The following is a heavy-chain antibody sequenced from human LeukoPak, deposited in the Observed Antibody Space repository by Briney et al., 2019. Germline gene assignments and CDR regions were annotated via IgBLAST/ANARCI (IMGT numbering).Heavy chain of an antibody. Sequence: PGGSLRLSCAAPGFTVSSNYMSWVRQAPGKGLEWFSVSYSGCSTYYADSVTGRFTISRDKSKNTLYLQMNSLRAEDTAVYYCARGALVAHDAFDIWGQGTMVTVSS. V-gene: IGHV3-53*01. CDR3: ARGALVAHDAFDI. CDR2: SYSGCST. CDR1: GFTVSSNY. D-gene: IGHD2-8*02. J-gene: IGHJ3*02.